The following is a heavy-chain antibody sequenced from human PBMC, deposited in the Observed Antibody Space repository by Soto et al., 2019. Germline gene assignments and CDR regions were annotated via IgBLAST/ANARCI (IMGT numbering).Heavy chain of an antibody. CDR1: GFTFSDQW. CDR2: INPDGNAK. CDR3: ARGPF. V-gene: IGHV3-7*01. D-gene: IGHD3-3*02. Sequence: EVQMVASGGGVVQPGGSLRLSCAASGFTFSDQWMSWVRQAPGKGLEWVANINPDGNAKSHVDSVEGRFTISRDNAKNSLYLQMNTLRVEDTAVYYCARGPFWGQGTLVTVSS. J-gene: IGHJ4*02.